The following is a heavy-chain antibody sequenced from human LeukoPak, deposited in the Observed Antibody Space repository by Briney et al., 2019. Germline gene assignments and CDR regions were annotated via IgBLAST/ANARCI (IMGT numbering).Heavy chain of an antibody. CDR3: ARERPYYDFWSGYYKDPSAERRDY. CDR1: GFTFSSYS. D-gene: IGHD3-3*01. V-gene: IGHV3-21*01. CDR2: ISSSSSYI. J-gene: IGHJ4*02. Sequence: GGSLRLSCAASGFTFSSYSMNWVRQAPGKGLEWVSSISSSSSYIYYADSVKGRFTISRDNAKNSLYLQMNSLRAEDTAVYYCARERPYYDFWSGYYKDPSAERRDYWGQGTLVTVSS.